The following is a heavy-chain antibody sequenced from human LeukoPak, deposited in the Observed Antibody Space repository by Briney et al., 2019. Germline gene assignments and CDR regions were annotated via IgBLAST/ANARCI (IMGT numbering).Heavy chain of an antibody. D-gene: IGHD5-24*01. Sequence: SSETLSLTCAVSGGSISSGGYYWSWIRQHPGKGLEWIGYIYYSGSTYYNPSLKSRVTISVDTSKNQFSLKLSSVTAADTAVYYCAREGRDGYGYFDYWGQGTLVTVSS. CDR3: AREGRDGYGYFDY. CDR1: GGSISSGGYY. J-gene: IGHJ4*02. CDR2: IYYSGST. V-gene: IGHV4-31*11.